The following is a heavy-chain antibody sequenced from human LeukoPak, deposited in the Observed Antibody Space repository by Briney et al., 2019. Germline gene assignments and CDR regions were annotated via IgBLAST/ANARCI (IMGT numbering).Heavy chain of an antibody. D-gene: IGHD1-26*01. J-gene: IGHJ4*02. Sequence: GGSLRLSCAASGFTLSSYAMHWVRQPAGKGLEWVSAIGTAGDTFYPGSVKGRFTISRENAKKSLFLQMNGLRAEDTAVYYCARQNTPHGNFDYWGQGTLVTVSS. CDR2: IGTAGDT. CDR3: ARQNTPHGNFDY. CDR1: GFTLSSYA. V-gene: IGHV3-13*01.